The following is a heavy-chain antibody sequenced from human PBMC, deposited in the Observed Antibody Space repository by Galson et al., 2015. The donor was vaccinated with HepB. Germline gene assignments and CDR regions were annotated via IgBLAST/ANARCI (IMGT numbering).Heavy chain of an antibody. CDR2: IKPDGTT. CDR3: AREFYGAMDV. J-gene: IGHJ6*02. D-gene: IGHD2/OR15-2a*01. V-gene: IGHV3-74*01. CDR1: GSTFSSYW. Sequence: SLRLSCAASGSTFSSYWMLWVRQSPGKGLVWVSRIKPDGTTGHADSVKGRFTISRDNAKNTLYLQMNSLRAEDTAVYYCAREFYGAMDVWGQGTTVTVSS.